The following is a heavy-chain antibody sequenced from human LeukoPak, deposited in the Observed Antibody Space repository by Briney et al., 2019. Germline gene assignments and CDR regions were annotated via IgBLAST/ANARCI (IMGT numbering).Heavy chain of an antibody. V-gene: IGHV4-39*01. Sequence: PGGSLRLSCSASGFTFSTYSMNWVRQAPGKGLEWIGSIYYSGSTYYNPSLKSRVTISVDTSKNQFSLKLSSVTAADTAVYYCARHRRSGSYPDYWGQGTLVTVSS. CDR1: GFTFSTYSMN. J-gene: IGHJ4*02. D-gene: IGHD3-10*01. CDR2: IYYSGST. CDR3: ARHRRSGSYPDY.